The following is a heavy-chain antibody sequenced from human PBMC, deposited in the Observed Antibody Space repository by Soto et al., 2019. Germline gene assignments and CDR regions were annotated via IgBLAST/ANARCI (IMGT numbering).Heavy chain of an antibody. V-gene: IGHV4-59*08. D-gene: IGHD6-13*01. CDR1: GGSISSYY. CDR3: ARRYSSAFDI. Sequence: SETLSLTCTVSGGSISSYYWSWIRQPPGKGLEWIGYIYYSGSTNYNPSLKSRVTISVDTSKNQFSLKLSSVTAADTAVYYCARRYSSAFDICGQRTMVTVSS. CDR2: IYYSGST. J-gene: IGHJ3*02.